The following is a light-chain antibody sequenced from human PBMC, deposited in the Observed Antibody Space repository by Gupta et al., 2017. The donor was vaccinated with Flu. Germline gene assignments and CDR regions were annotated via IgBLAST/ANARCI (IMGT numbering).Light chain of an antibody. CDR2: EVT. CDR3: TSFTTSRTWV. V-gene: IGLV2-14*01. CDR1: SSDVGAYSY. Sequence: QSALTQPASVSGSPGQSITISCTGTSSDVGAYSYVSWFQQDPGKPPKLMIYEVTNRPSGVSNRFSGSKSGNTASLTXSXLQAEDXADYYRTSFTTSRTWVFGGGTKLTVL. J-gene: IGLJ3*02.